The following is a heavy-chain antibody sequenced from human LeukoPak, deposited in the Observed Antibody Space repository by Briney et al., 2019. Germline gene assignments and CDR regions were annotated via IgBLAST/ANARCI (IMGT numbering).Heavy chain of an antibody. CDR2: ISPNSGGT. V-gene: IGHV1-2*02. CDR3: ARAGTMVRGVIITQAFDI. CDR1: GYSFSGHY. Sequence: ASVKVSCKASGYSFSGHYMHWVRQAPGQGPEWMGWISPNSGGTNYAQKFQGRVTITADKSTSTAYMELSSLRSEDTAVYYCARAGTMVRGVIITQAFDIWGQGTMVTVSS. J-gene: IGHJ3*02. D-gene: IGHD3-10*01.